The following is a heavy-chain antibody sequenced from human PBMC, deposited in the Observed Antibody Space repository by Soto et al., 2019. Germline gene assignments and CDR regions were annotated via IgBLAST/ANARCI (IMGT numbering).Heavy chain of an antibody. V-gene: IGHV3-30*03. CDR3: ARGRGGGNSDHFDY. Sequence: QVQLVESGGGVVQPGRSLRLSCAASGFTFSSYGMHWVRQAPGKGLEWVAVISFDGSNKYYADSVKGRFTISRDNSKNTLYLQMNSLIAEDTAVYYCARGRGGGNSDHFDYWGQGTLVTVSS. CDR2: ISFDGSNK. J-gene: IGHJ4*02. CDR1: GFTFSSYG. D-gene: IGHD2-21*02.